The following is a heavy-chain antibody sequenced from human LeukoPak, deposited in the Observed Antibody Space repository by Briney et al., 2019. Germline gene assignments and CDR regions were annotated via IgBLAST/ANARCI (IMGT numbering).Heavy chain of an antibody. CDR3: ARGPLRYCSSTSCRNWFDP. D-gene: IGHD2-2*01. CDR1: GGSFSCYY. Sequence: SETLSLTCSVYGGSFSCYYWSWIRQPPGKGLEWIGEINQSGNTHYNPSLQSRVPISVATSKTQFSLQLSSVTAADTAVYYCARGPLRYCSSTSCRNWFDPGGQGTLVTVSS. V-gene: IGHV4-34*01. J-gene: IGHJ5*02. CDR2: INQSGNT.